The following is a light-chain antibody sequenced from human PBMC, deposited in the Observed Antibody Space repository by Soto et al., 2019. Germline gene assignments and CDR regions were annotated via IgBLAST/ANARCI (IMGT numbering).Light chain of an antibody. Sequence: DNVLTQSPATLSLSPGERAALSCGASQSVSSSYLAWYQQKPGQAPRLLIYDASNRATGIPDRFSGSGSGADFTLTISRLEPEDFAVYYCQQRSNWPRTFGQGTRLEIK. V-gene: IGKV3D-20*02. J-gene: IGKJ5*01. CDR1: QSVSSSY. CDR3: QQRSNWPRT. CDR2: DAS.